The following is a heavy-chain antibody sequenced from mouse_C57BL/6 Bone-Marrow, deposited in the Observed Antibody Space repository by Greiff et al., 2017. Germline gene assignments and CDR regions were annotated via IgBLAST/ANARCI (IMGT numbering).Heavy chain of an antibody. Sequence: EVHLVESGPGLVKPSQSLSLTCSVTGYSITSGYYWNWIRQFPGNKLEWMGYISYDGSNNYNPSLKNRISITRDTSKNQFFLKLNSVTTEDTATYYCARSYYDYAIDYWGQGTTLTVSS. V-gene: IGHV3-6*01. CDR2: ISYDGSN. CDR3: ARSYYDYAIDY. CDR1: GYSITSGYY. D-gene: IGHD2-4*01. J-gene: IGHJ2*01.